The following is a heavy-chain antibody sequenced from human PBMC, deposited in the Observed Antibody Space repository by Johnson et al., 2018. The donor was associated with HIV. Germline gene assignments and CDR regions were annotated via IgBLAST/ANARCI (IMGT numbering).Heavy chain of an antibody. CDR1: GFTVSSNY. CDR3: ARDQGNYYDSSGKPKRAFDI. Sequence: VQLVESGVGLIQPGGSLRLSCAASGFTVSSNYMSWVRQAPGNGLEWVSVIYSGGSTYYADSVKGRFTISRDNSKNTLYLQMNSLRAEDTAVYYCARDQGNYYDSSGKPKRAFDIWGQGTMVTVSS. J-gene: IGHJ3*02. CDR2: IYSGGST. D-gene: IGHD3-22*01. V-gene: IGHV3-66*03.